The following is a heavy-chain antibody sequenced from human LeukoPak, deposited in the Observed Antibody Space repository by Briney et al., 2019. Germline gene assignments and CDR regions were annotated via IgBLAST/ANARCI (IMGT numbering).Heavy chain of an antibody. CDR3: ARSGTPLITIFGVVPPPTFDI. Sequence: GGSLRLSCAASGFTFSSYEMNWVRQAPGKGLEWVSYISSSGSTLYYADSVKGRFTISGDNAKNSLYLQMNSLRAEDTAVYYCARSGTPLITIFGVVPPPTFDIWGQGTMVTVSS. J-gene: IGHJ3*02. D-gene: IGHD3-3*01. CDR1: GFTFSSYE. CDR2: ISSSGSTL. V-gene: IGHV3-48*03.